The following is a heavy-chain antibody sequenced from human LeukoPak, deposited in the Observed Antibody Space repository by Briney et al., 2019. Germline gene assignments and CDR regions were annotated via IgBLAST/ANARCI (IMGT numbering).Heavy chain of an antibody. V-gene: IGHV3-48*03. D-gene: IGHD3-22*01. J-gene: IGHJ4*02. CDR2: ISSSGSTI. CDR1: GFTFSSYE. CDR3: ARYYYDSSGKNLGY. Sequence: PGGSLRLSCAASGFTFSSYEMNWVRQAPGKGLEWVSYISSSGSTIYYADSVKDRFTISRDNAKNSLYLQMNSLRAEDTAVYYCARYYYDSSGKNLGYWGQGTLVTVSS.